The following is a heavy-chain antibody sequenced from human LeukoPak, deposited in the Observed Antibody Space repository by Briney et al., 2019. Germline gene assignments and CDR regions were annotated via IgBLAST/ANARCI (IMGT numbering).Heavy chain of an antibody. CDR2: IYSGGST. V-gene: IGHV3-53*01. D-gene: IGHD3-3*02. J-gene: IGHJ3*02. Sequence: GGSLRLSCAASGFTVSSNYMSWVRQAPGKGLEWVSVIYSGGSTYYADSVKGRFTISRDNAKNSLYLQMNSLRAEDTAVYYCARDRILGSRDDAFDIWGQGTMVTVSS. CDR3: ARDRILGSRDDAFDI. CDR1: GFTVSSNY.